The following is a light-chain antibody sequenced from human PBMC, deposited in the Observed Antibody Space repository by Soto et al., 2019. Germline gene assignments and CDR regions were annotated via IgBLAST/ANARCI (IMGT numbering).Light chain of an antibody. CDR1: SSDVGTYNL. CDR2: EGI. CDR3: CSYAGDGVV. Sequence: QSALTQPASVSGSPGQSITISCTGASSDVGTYNLVSWYQQHPGKAPKLMIYEGIKRPSGVSNRFSGSKSGNTASLTISGLQAEDEADYYCCSYAGDGVVFGGGTKVTVL. J-gene: IGLJ2*01. V-gene: IGLV2-23*01.